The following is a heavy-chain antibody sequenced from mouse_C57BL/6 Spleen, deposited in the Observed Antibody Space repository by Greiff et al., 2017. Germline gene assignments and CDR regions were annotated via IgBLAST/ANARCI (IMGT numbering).Heavy chain of an antibody. CDR3: ARNYDYDRGYAMDY. CDR1: GYSITSGYY. D-gene: IGHD2-4*01. V-gene: IGHV3-6*01. CDR2: ISYAGSN. J-gene: IGHJ4*01. Sequence: EVQLQQSGPGLVKPSQSLSLTCSVTGYSITSGYYWNWIRQFPGNKLEWMGYISYAGSNNYNPSLKNRISITRDTSKNQFFLKLNSVTTEDTATYYCARNYDYDRGYAMDYWGQGTSVTVSS.